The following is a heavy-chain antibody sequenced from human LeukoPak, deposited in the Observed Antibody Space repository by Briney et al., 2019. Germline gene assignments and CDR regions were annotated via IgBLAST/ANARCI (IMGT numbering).Heavy chain of an antibody. V-gene: IGHV3-23*01. J-gene: IGHJ4*02. D-gene: IGHD6-19*01. CDR2: ISGSGGST. CDR1: GFTFSSYA. CDR3: AKDPYSSGPHYYFDY. Sequence: GGSLRLSCAASGFTFSSYAMSWVRQAPGKGLEWVSAISGSGGSTYYADSVKGRFTISRDNSKNTLYLQMNSLGAEDTAVYYCAKDPYSSGPHYYFDYWGQGTLVTVSS.